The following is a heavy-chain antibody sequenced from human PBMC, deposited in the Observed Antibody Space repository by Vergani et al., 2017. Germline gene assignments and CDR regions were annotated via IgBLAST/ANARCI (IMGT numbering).Heavy chain of an antibody. CDR3: ARDPQQADYDILTGYYLGYYYYGMDV. Sequence: QLQLQESGSGLVKPSQTLSLTCAVSGGSISSGGYSWSWIRQPPGKGLEWIGYIYHSGSTYYNPSLKSRVTISVDRSKNQFSLKLSSVTAADTAVYYCARDPQQADYDILTGYYLGYYYYGMDVWGQGTTVTVSS. V-gene: IGHV4-30-2*01. CDR2: IYHSGST. J-gene: IGHJ6*02. CDR1: GGSISSGGYS. D-gene: IGHD3-9*01.